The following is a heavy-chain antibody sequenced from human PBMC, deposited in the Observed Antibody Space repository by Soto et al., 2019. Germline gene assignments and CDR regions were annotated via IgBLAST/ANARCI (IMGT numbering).Heavy chain of an antibody. CDR1: GGTFSSYA. Sequence: QVQLVQSGAEVKKPGSSVKVSCKASGGTFSSYAISWVRQAPGQGLEWMGGIIPIFGTANYAQKFQGRVTITADKSTSTAYMELSSLRSEDTAVYYCARVGAARSRGLNNWFDPWGQGTLVTVSS. V-gene: IGHV1-69*06. CDR2: IIPIFGTA. CDR3: ARVGAARSRGLNNWFDP. D-gene: IGHD6-6*01. J-gene: IGHJ5*02.